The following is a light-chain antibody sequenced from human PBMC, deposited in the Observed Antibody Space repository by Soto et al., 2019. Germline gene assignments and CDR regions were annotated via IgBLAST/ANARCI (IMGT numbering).Light chain of an antibody. Sequence: DIQMTQSPSSLSASVGDRVTITCRASQSITYWLAWYQQKPGRAPKLLIYGVFNLQSGVPSRFSGRVSGTEFTLTISSLQPDDSATYYCQQYYSFSFTFGQGTKLEIK. CDR2: GVF. J-gene: IGKJ2*01. CDR1: QSITYW. CDR3: QQYYSFSFT. V-gene: IGKV1-5*01.